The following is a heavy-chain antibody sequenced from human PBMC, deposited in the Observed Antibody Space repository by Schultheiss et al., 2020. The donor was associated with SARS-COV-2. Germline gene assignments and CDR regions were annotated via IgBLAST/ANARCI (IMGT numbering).Heavy chain of an antibody. CDR3: TTPVTTYYDFWSGYYSQSIYYGMDV. CDR2: IKSKTDGGTT. J-gene: IGHJ6*02. D-gene: IGHD3-3*01. V-gene: IGHV3-15*01. CDR1: GFTFSSYA. Sequence: GGSLRLSCAASGFTFSSYAMSWVRQAPGKGLEWVGRIKSKTDGGTTDYAAPVKGRFTISRDDSKNTLYLQMNSLKTEDTAVYYCTTPVTTYYDFWSGYYSQSIYYGMDVWGQGTTVTVSS.